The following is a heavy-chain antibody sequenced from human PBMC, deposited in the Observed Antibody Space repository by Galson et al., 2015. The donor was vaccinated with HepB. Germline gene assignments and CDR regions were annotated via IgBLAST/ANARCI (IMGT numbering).Heavy chain of an antibody. V-gene: IGHV3-53*01. D-gene: IGHD1-1*01. CDR3: ARVGQLCEYYFDY. Sequence: SLRLSCAASGFTVSSNYMSWVRQAPGKGLEWVSLIYSGGSTYYADSVKGRFTISRDNSKNTLYLQMNSLRAEDTAVYYCARVGQLCEYYFDYWGQGTLVAVSS. J-gene: IGHJ4*02. CDR1: GFTVSSNY. CDR2: IYSGGST.